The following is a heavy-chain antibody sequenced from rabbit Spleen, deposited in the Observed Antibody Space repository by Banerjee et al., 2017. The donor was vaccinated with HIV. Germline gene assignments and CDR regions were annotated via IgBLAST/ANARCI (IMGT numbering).Heavy chain of an antibody. Sequence: QSLEESGGGLVQPEGSLALTCKASGFSFSSSDYICWVRQAPGKGLEWISCIAGSSSGFTYSATWAKGRFTISRTSSTTVTLQMTSLTAADTATYFCARDLVAVIGWNFNLWGP. J-gene: IGHJ4*01. CDR1: GFSFSSSDY. CDR3: ARDLVAVIGWNFNL. D-gene: IGHD4-2*01. V-gene: IGHV1S40*01. CDR2: IAGSSSGFT.